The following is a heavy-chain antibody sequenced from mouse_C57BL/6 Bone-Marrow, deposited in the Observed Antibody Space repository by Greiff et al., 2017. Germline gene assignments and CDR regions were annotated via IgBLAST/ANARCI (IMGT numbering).Heavy chain of an antibody. CDR1: GYTFNSYW. D-gene: IGHD2-5*01. J-gene: IGHJ1*03. CDR3: ARPYYINYWYFDV. CDR2: IFPGSGST. Sequence: QVQLQQPGAELVKPGASVKMSCKASGYTFNSYWITWVKQRPGQGLEWIGDIFPGSGSTNYNEKFKSRATLTVDTSASSAYMQLSSLTSEDSAVDYCARPYYINYWYFDVWGTGTTVTVSS. V-gene: IGHV1-55*01.